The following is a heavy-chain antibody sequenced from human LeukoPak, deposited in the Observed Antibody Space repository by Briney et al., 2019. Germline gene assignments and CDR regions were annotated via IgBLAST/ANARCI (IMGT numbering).Heavy chain of an antibody. V-gene: IGHV3-21*01. J-gene: IGHJ4*02. CDR2: ISSSSSHI. Sequence: KPGGSLRLSCAASGFTFSSYSMNWVRQAPGKGLEWVSSISSSSSHIYYADSVKGRFTISRDNAKNSLYLQMNSLRAEDTAVYYCAIGGSSIDYGGQGTLVTVSS. CDR3: AIGGSSIDY. CDR1: GFTFSSYS. D-gene: IGHD3-16*01.